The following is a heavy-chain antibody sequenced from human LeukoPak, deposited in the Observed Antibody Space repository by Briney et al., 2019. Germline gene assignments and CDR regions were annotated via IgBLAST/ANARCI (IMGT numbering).Heavy chain of an antibody. Sequence: QPGGSLRLSCAASGFTFSDCWMSWVRQAPGEGPEWVANIKVDGSDKFYADSVKGRFTISRDNARNSLYLQMNSLRAEDTAVYYCARDWMGYCSSNSCYLYYMDVWGKGTTVTVSS. J-gene: IGHJ6*03. CDR3: ARDWMGYCSSNSCYLYYMDV. CDR1: GFTFSDCW. CDR2: IKVDGSDK. V-gene: IGHV3-7*01. D-gene: IGHD2-2*01.